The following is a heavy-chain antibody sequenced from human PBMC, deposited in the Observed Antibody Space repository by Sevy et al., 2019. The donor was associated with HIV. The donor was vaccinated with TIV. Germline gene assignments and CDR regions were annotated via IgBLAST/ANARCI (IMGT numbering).Heavy chain of an antibody. J-gene: IGHJ4*02. CDR2: INQDGREK. V-gene: IGHV3-7*01. CDR1: GFTFSNYW. D-gene: IGHD3-9*01. CDR3: AGAPGSRLRYVEGLYIDY. Sequence: GGSLRLSCAASGFTFSNYWMSWVRQAPGKGLEWVAVINQDGREKYHVDSVKGRFTISRDNVKNSLYLQMNSLRAEDTAVYYCAGAPGSRLRYVEGLYIDYWGQGTLVTVSS.